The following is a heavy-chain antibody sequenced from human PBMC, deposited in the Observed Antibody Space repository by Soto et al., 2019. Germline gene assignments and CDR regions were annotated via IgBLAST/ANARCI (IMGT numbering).Heavy chain of an antibody. CDR2: IIPIFGTA. D-gene: IGHD3-22*01. Sequence: SVKVSCKASGGTFSSYAISWVRQAPGQGLEWMGGIIPIFGTANYAQKFQGRVTITADESTSTAYMELSSLRSEDTAVYYCASAPSDSSVVRAFDIWGQGTMVTVSS. CDR1: GGTFSSYA. V-gene: IGHV1-69*13. J-gene: IGHJ3*02. CDR3: ASAPSDSSVVRAFDI.